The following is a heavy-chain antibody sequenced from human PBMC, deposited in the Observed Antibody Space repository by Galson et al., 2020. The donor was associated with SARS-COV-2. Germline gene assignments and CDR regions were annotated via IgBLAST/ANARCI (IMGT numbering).Heavy chain of an antibody. CDR2: ISMGGITI. Sequence: GGSLSLSCAASGITFSNTELNWVRQAQGKGLERHSYISMGGITISYADPVKGRFTITRDNAENSLYLQMNSLGTEDTGIYYCATGDVWFESWGQGTLVTVSS. CDR1: GITFSNT. J-gene: IGHJ5*01. CDR3: ATGDVWFES. V-gene: IGHV3-48*03. D-gene: IGHD7-27*01.